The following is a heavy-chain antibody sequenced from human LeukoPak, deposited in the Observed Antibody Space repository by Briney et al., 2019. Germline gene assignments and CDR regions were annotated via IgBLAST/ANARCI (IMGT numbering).Heavy chain of an antibody. CDR2: IYCSGST. J-gene: IGHJ4*02. V-gene: IGHV4-39*01. CDR1: GGSISSSSYY. CDR3: ATTGRVIDY. Sequence: PSETLSLTCTVSGGSISSSSYYWGWIRQPPGKGLEWIGSIYCSGSTYYNPSLKSRVTISVDTSKNQVSLKLSSVTAADTAVYYCATTGRVIDYWGLGTLVTVSS. D-gene: IGHD1-14*01.